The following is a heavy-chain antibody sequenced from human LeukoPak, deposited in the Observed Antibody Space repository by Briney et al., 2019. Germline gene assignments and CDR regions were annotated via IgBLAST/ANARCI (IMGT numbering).Heavy chain of an antibody. V-gene: IGHV4-59*01. CDR3: ARGSVRGEFDP. CDR2: IYYSGST. CDR1: GGSISSYY. Sequence: SETLSLTCTVSGGSISSYYWSWIRQPPGKGLEWIGYIYYSGSTNYNPSLKSRVTISVDTSKNQFSLRLSSVTAADTAVYSCARGSVRGEFDPWGQGTLVTVSS. D-gene: IGHD3-10*01. J-gene: IGHJ5*02.